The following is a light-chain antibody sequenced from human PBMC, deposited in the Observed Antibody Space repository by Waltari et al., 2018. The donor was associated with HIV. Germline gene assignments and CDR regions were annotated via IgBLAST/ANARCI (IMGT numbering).Light chain of an antibody. Sequence: SALTQPASVSGSPGQSITISCTGPARDMPTFHFFSWYQQSPGRAPKLIIFAVYFRPSGVSDRFSGSKSGDTASLTISALRAEDEGDYFCSSYSTRGFVLFGGGTKVTVL. CDR3: SSYSTRGFVL. V-gene: IGLV2-14*01. CDR2: AVY. J-gene: IGLJ3*02. CDR1: ARDMPTFHF.